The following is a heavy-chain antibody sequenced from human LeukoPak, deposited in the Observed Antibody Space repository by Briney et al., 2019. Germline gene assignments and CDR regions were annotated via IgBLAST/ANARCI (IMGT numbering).Heavy chain of an antibody. V-gene: IGHV4-30-2*03. CDR3: ARRISGSGNFDP. D-gene: IGHD3-10*01. CDR2: IYYSGST. J-gene: IGHJ5*02. Sequence: SQTLSLTCTVSGGSISSGSYYWSWIRQPAGKGLEWIGSIYYSGSTYYNPSLKSRVTISVDTSKNQFSLKLSSVTAADTSVYYCARRISGSGNFDPWGQGTLVTVSS. CDR1: GGSISSGSYY.